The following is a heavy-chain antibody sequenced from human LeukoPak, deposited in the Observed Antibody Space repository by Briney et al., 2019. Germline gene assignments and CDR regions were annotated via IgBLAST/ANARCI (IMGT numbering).Heavy chain of an antibody. J-gene: IGHJ4*02. CDR2: ISSSSSTI. CDR1: GFTFSSYS. Sequence: SLRLSCAASGFTFSSYSMNWVRQAPGKGLEWVSYISSSSSTIYYADSVKGRFTISRDNAKNSLYLQMNSLRDEDTAVYYCARVAGSSGWYLFDYWGQGTLVTVSS. D-gene: IGHD6-19*01. V-gene: IGHV3-48*02. CDR3: ARVAGSSGWYLFDY.